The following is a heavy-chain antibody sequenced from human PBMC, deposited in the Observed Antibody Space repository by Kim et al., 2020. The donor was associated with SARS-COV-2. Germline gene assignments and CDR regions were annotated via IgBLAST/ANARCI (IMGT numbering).Heavy chain of an antibody. Sequence: LSLTCAASGFTFDDYAMHWVRQTPGKGLEWVSGISWNSGSIGYADSVKGRFTISRDNAKNSLYLQMNSLRAEDTALYYCAKLIAAAGTGAFDIWGQGTMVTVSS. D-gene: IGHD6-13*01. J-gene: IGHJ3*02. CDR1: GFTFDDYA. CDR2: ISWNSGSI. V-gene: IGHV3-9*01. CDR3: AKLIAAAGTGAFDI.